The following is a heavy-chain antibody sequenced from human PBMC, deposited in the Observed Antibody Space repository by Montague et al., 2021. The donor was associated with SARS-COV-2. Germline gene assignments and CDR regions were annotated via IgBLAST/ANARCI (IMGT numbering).Heavy chain of an antibody. Sequence: SETLFLTCAVAGVSITSTNWWSLVRQPPGKGLEWIGEISYGGIATYNPSLKSRATISMDRSMNLFSLKLSSVTAADTAIYYCAGKVLTVPADYWGQGTLVTVS. CDR1: GVSITSTNW. CDR3: AGKVLTVPADY. J-gene: IGHJ4*02. CDR2: ISYGGIA. V-gene: IGHV4-4*02. D-gene: IGHD4-11*01.